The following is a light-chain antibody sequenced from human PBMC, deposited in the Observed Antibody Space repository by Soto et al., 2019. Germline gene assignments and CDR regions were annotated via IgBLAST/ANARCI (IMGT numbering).Light chain of an antibody. CDR2: GVT. CDR1: GSDIGAYNY. V-gene: IGLV2-14*01. J-gene: IGLJ1*01. Sequence: SVLTQPASVSGSPGQSITTSCTGSGSDIGAYNYVSWYQQHPGKAPKLLIHGVTRRPSGVSSRFSASKSAYTASLTISGLQAENEANYYCSSFTTSYFYVFGPGTKVTVL. CDR3: SSFTTSYFYV.